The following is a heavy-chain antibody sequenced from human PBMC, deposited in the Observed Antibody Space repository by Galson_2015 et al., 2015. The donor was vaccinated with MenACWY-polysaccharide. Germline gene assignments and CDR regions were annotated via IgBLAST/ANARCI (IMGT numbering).Heavy chain of an antibody. Sequence: SLRLSCAASGFTFSSYAMTWVRQAPGKGLEWVSSITDGAYSTYYADSVKGRFTISRDNSKNTLYLQMNSLRAEDTAVYYCAKNSTRTYTLDHHVIDARGQGTTVTFS. J-gene: IGHJ6*02. D-gene: IGHD2/OR15-2a*01. CDR2: ITDGAYST. CDR3: AKNSTRTYTLDHHVIDA. V-gene: IGHV3-23*01. CDR1: GFTFSSYA.